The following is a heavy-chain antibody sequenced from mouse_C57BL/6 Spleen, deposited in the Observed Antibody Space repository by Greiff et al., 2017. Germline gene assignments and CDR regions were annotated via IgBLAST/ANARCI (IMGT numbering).Heavy chain of an antibody. J-gene: IGHJ1*03. V-gene: IGHV1-26*01. CDR1: GYTFTDYY. CDR2: INPNNGGT. Sequence: EVQLQQSGPELVKPGASVKISCKASGYTFTDYYMNWVKQSHGKSLAWIGDINPNNGGTSYNQKFKGKATLTVDKSSSTAYMELRSLTSEDSAVYYCASGYGSSYVGYWYFDVWGTGTTVTVSS. CDR3: ASGYGSSYVGYWYFDV. D-gene: IGHD1-1*01.